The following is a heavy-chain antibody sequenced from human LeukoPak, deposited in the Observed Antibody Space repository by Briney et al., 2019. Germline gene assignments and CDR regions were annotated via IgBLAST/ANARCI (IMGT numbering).Heavy chain of an antibody. CDR1: GFTFSSYG. CDR3: AKDEAIQGAFDI. J-gene: IGHJ3*02. CDR2: ISYDGSNR. Sequence: PGGSLRLSCAASGFTFSSYGMHWVRQAPGKGLEWVAVISYDGSNRYYADSMKGRFTISRDNSKNTLYLQMNSLRAEDTAVYYCAKDEAIQGAFDIWGQGTMVTVSS. V-gene: IGHV3-30*18.